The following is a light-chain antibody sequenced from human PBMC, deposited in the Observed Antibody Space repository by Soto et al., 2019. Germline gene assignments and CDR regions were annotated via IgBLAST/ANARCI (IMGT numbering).Light chain of an antibody. CDR2: DAS. CDR3: QQRSNWQFT. Sequence: EIVLTQSPATLSLSPGEGATLSCRASQSVSSYLSWYQQKPGHAPRLLIYDASNRATGIPARFSGSGSETDFTLRLSSLEPEDFEVYYCQQRSNWQFTFGPGTKVDSK. V-gene: IGKV3-11*01. J-gene: IGKJ3*01. CDR1: QSVSSY.